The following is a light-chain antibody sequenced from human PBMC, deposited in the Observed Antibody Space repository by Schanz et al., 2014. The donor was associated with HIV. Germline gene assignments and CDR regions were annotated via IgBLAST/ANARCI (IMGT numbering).Light chain of an antibody. Sequence: EIVLTQSPATLSLSPWERATLSCRASQSVSSYLAWYQQKSGQAPRLLIHGASRRATGIPDRFSGSGSGTDFTLTISRLEPEDFAVYYCHQYGSSRGTFGGGTKVELK. J-gene: IGKJ4*01. CDR1: QSVSSY. CDR3: HQYGSSRGT. CDR2: GAS. V-gene: IGKV3-20*01.